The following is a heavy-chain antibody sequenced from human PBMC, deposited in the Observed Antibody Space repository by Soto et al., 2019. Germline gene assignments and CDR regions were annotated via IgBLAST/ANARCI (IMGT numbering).Heavy chain of an antibody. J-gene: IGHJ6*02. CDR2: ISAYNCNT. CDR3: ARDRNVSYYYGSGSARRTPLYHYYGMDV. D-gene: IGHD3-10*01. V-gene: IGHV1-18*01. Sequence: QVQLVQSGAEVKKPGASVKVSCKASGYTFTSYGISWVRQAPGQGLEWMGWISAYNCNTNYAQKLQGRVTMTTDPSTSTAYMELRSLRSDDTAVYYCARDRNVSYYYGSGSARRTPLYHYYGMDVWGQGTTVTVSS. CDR1: GYTFTSYG.